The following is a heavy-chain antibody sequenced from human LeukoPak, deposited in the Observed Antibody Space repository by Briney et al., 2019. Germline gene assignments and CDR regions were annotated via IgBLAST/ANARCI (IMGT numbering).Heavy chain of an antibody. J-gene: IGHJ6*03. Sequence: SVNLSCKASGGTFSSYAISWVRHAPGQGLELMGGIIPIFGTANYAQNFQGRVTITADESTNTAYLELSSIGSADTTVYYCAGPFGYGGKGSYYYYYMTVCGKGTTLTVPS. CDR2: IIPIFGTA. V-gene: IGHV1-69*01. CDR3: AGPFGYGGKGSYYYYYMTV. CDR1: GGTFSSYA. D-gene: IGHD4-23*01.